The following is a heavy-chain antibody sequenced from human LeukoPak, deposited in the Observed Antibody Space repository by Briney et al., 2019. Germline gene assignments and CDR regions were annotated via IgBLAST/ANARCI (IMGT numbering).Heavy chain of an antibody. J-gene: IGHJ3*02. CDR1: GFSISSSDYY. D-gene: IGHD3-22*01. Sequence: PSETLSLTCIVSGFSISSSDYYGSWIRQHPTKGLEWIGYISYSGSTYYNPSLKSRVTISVDTSKNHFSLRLSSVTAADTAVYYCARNFDSYNAFDIWGQGTMVTVSS. CDR3: ARNFDSYNAFDI. CDR2: ISYSGST. V-gene: IGHV4-31*02.